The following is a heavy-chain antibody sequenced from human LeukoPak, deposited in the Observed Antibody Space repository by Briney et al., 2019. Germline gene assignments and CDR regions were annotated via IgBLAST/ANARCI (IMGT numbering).Heavy chain of an antibody. CDR3: ARDPYNGAYSEGYYYYYMDV. Sequence: GGSLRLSCAASGFTFSSYDMHWVRQATGKGLEWVAGIGTAGDTYYPGSVKGRFTISRDNAKNSLYLQMNSLRVEDTAIYYCARDPYNGAYSEGYYYYYMDVWGKGTTVTVSS. V-gene: IGHV3-13*01. J-gene: IGHJ6*03. D-gene: IGHD1-1*01. CDR1: GFTFSSYD. CDR2: IGTAGDT.